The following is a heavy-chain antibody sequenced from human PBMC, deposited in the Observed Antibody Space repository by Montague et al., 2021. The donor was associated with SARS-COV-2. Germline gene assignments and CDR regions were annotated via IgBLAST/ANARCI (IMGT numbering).Heavy chain of an antibody. CDR3: ARGFDY. V-gene: IGHV4-59*01. J-gene: IGHJ4*02. CDR2: VYYSCST. Sequence: SETLSLTCTVSGGSISSYYWSWIRQPPAKGLEWIGYVYYSCSTNYNPSLTSRVTISVDTSKNQFSLKLSSVTAADTAVYYCARGFDYWGQGTLVTVSS. CDR1: GGSISSYY.